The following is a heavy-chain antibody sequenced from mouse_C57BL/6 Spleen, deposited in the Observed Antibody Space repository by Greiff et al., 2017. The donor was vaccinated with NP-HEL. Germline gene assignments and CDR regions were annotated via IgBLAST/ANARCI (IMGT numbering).Heavy chain of an antibody. V-gene: IGHV5-6*01. J-gene: IGHJ4*01. D-gene: IGHD2-4*01. CDR3: ARLYDYGEGLYYYAMDY. CDR2: ISSGGSYT. Sequence: EVMLVESGGDLVKPGGSLKLSCAASGFTFSSYGMSWVRPTPDKRLEWVATISSGGSYTYYPDSVKGRFTISRDNAKNTLYLQMSSLKSEDTAMYYCARLYDYGEGLYYYAMDYWGQGTSVTVSS. CDR1: GFTFSSYG.